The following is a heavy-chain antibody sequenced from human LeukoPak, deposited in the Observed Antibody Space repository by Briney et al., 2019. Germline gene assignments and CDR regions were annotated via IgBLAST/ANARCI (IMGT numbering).Heavy chain of an antibody. CDR2: IYYSGST. CDR3: ARHGGVVRGEGSDAFDI. V-gene: IGHV4-59*08. Sequence: SETLSLTCTVSGGSISSYYWSWIRQPPGKGLEWIGYIYYSGSTNSNPSLKSRVTISIDTSRNHLSLKLSSVTAADTAVYYCARHGGVVRGEGSDAFDIWGQGTMVTVSS. D-gene: IGHD3-10*01. CDR1: GGSISSYY. J-gene: IGHJ3*02.